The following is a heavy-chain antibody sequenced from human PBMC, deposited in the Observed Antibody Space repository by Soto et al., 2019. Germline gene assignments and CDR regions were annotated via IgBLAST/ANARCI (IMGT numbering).Heavy chain of an antibody. Sequence: QVQLQESGPGLVKPSQTLSLTCTVSGGSISSGGYYWSWIRQHPGKGLEWIGYIYYSGSTYYNPSLKRRVIIPVETSKNQFSLKLRSVTAADTAVYYCARVFGFGGMDVWGQATTVTVSS. CDR3: ARVFGFGGMDV. CDR1: GGSISSGGYY. D-gene: IGHD3-10*01. V-gene: IGHV4-31*03. CDR2: IYYSGST. J-gene: IGHJ6*02.